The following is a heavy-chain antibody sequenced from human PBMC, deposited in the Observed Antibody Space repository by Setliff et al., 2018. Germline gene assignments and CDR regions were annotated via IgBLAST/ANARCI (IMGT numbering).Heavy chain of an antibody. CDR1: GYSIRSGNY. CDR2: ISHSGSA. V-gene: IGHV4-38-2*01. Sequence: PSETLSLTCAVSGYSIRSGNYWGWIRQPPGKGLEWIGSISHSGSAYYNPSLKSRVTISVDKSKNQFSLKLSSVTAADTAVYYCARVAQYSSSSFYYYYYGMDVWGQGTTVTVSS. CDR3: ARVAQYSSSSFYYYYYGMDV. D-gene: IGHD6-6*01. J-gene: IGHJ6*02.